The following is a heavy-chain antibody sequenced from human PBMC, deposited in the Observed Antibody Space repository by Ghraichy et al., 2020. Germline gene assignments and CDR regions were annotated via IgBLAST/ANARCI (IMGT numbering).Heavy chain of an antibody. J-gene: IGHJ4*02. CDR1: GFSFSRYY. Sequence: GALNISCVASGFSFSRYYMTWVRQPPGKGLEWVANIKHDGSEKHYVDFVKGRFTISRDNAKNSLYLQMNSLRVEDTAVYYCARFGGVTVSDYWGQGTLVTVSS. D-gene: IGHD3-16*02. CDR3: ARFGGVTVSDY. V-gene: IGHV3-7*04. CDR2: IKHDGSEK.